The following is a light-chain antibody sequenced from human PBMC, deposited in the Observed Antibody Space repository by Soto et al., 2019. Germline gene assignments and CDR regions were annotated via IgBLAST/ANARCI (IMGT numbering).Light chain of an antibody. J-gene: IGLJ1*01. CDR1: STDIGGYNY. CDR3: CSYAAYYTDV. V-gene: IGLV2-11*01. Sequence: QSALTQPRSVSGCPGQSVTIPCTGTSTDIGGYNYVSWYQQHPGKAPKLIIYDVIKRTSGIPDRFSASKSGNTASLTTSGLQAEDEADYYCCSYAAYYTDVFGAGTKLTVL. CDR2: DVI.